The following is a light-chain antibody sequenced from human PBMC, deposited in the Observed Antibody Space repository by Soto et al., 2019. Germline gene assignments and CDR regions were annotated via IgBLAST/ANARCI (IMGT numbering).Light chain of an antibody. CDR1: SSSIESNT. V-gene: IGLV1-44*01. CDR2: SNN. CDR3: ATWDASLNGGV. Sequence: QSVLTQPPSASGTPGQRVTISCSGSSSSIESNTVNWYQQLPGTAPKLLIYSNNQRPSGVPDRFSGSKSGTSASLAISGLQSEDEAHYYCATWDASLNGGVFGGGTKVTVL. J-gene: IGLJ2*01.